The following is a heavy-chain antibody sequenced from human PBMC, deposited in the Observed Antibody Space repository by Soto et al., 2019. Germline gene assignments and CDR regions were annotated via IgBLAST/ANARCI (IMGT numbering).Heavy chain of an antibody. Sequence: ASVKVSCKASGYSFTGYYMHWVRQAPGQGLEWMGWINPNSGDTNYTQKFQDCVTMTRDTSISTAYIELSRLRSDDTPVYYCARDSLSTNYDFWSRLGYCAMDVWGQGPKVTVYS. CDR2: INPNSGDT. CDR1: GYSFTGYY. D-gene: IGHD3-3*01. CDR3: ARDSLSTNYDFWSRLGYCAMDV. J-gene: IGHJ6*02. V-gene: IGHV1-2*04.